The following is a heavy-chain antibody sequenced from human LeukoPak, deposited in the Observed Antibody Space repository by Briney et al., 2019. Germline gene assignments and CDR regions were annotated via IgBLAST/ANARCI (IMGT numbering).Heavy chain of an antibody. D-gene: IGHD3-22*01. CDR1: GYTFTAYY. CDR2: INPDSGGT. Sequence: GASAKVSCKASGYTFTAYYMHWVRQAPGQGLEWMGWINPDSGGTNYAQKFQGRVTMTRDTSISTAYMELSRLRSDDSAVYYCARVGHYDSSVYADDVFDFWGQGTMVTVSS. V-gene: IGHV1-2*02. CDR3: ARVGHYDSSVYADDVFDF. J-gene: IGHJ3*01.